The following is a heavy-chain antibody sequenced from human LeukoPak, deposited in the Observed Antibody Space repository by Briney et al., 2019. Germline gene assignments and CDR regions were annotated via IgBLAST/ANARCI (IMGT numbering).Heavy chain of an antibody. J-gene: IGHJ6*03. CDR1: GGTFSSYA. D-gene: IGHD3-10*01. CDR2: INPLFDKT. CDR3: ARSRMTMVGGVTLAYYYYYMDV. V-gene: IGHV1-69*13. Sequence: SVKVSCKASGGTFSSYAISWVRQAPGQGLEWMGGINPLFDKTTYAQKFQGRVTITADESTSTAYMELSSLRSEDTALYYCARSRMTMVGGVTLAYYYYYMDVWGKGTTVTISS.